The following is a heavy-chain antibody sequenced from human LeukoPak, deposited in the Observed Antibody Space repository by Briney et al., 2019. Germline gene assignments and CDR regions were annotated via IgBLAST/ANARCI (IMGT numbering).Heavy chain of an antibody. CDR1: GFTVSSNY. J-gene: IGHJ6*03. CDR3: ARVGYYYYYMDV. V-gene: IGHV3-53*01. CDR2: IYSGGST. Sequence: GGSLRLSCAASGFTVSSNYMSWVRQAPGKGLEWVSVIYSGGSTYYADSVKGRFTISRDNSKNTLYLQMNSLRAEDTAVYYCARVGYYYYYMDVSGKETKVTISS.